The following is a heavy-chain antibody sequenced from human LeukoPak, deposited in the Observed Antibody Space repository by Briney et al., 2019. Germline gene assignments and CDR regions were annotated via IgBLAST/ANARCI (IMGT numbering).Heavy chain of an antibody. CDR2: ISVSGST. CDR1: GDSISNYY. J-gene: IGHJ4*02. CDR3: ARAPVGSPGDYPFDY. Sequence: PSETLSLTCIVSGDSISNYYWTWIRQPAGKGLEWIGRISVSGSTNYRPSLKSRVTMSIDKSKNQFSLKLSSVTAADTAVYYCARAPVGSPGDYPFDYWGQGTLVTVSS. V-gene: IGHV4-4*07. D-gene: IGHD3-16*01.